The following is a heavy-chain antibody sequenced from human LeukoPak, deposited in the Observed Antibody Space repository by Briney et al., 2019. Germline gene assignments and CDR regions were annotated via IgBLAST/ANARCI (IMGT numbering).Heavy chain of an antibody. CDR2: INWNGGST. D-gene: IGHD5-18*01. Sequence: GGSLRLSCAASGFTFDDYGMSWVRQAPGKGLEWVSGINWNGGSTGYADSVKGRFTISRDNAKNSLYLQMNSLRAEDTALYYCARLGTAMVLGYYFDYWGQGTLVTVSS. V-gene: IGHV3-20*04. CDR1: GFTFDDYG. J-gene: IGHJ4*02. CDR3: ARLGTAMVLGYYFDY.